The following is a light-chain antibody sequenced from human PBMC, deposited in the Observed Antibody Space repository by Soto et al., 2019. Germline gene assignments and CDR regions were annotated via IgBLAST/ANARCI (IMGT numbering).Light chain of an antibody. CDR2: EGD. CDR3: CSFARSTTFYV. V-gene: IGLV2-23*01. Sequence: QSVLTQPASVSGSPGQSITISCSGTSSDVGRSNLVSWYQQHPGKAPKLIIFEGDRRPSGVSGRFSGSKSGNTASLTISGLQADDEADYYCCSFARSTTFYVFGTGTKVTVL. J-gene: IGLJ1*01. CDR1: SSDVGRSNL.